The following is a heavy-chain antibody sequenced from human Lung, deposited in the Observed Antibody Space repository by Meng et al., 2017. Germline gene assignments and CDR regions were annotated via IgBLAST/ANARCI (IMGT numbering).Heavy chain of an antibody. CDR2: LIAVFDKT. V-gene: IGHV1-69*13. CDR3: ARGRRNEPLFDY. Sequence: QVQLVQSGAVVKKPGSSLTVACKTSGGSFSNHTFIWVRQAPGQGLEWMGGLIAVFDKTKAAPRFQDRVTFTADESTSTAYMELSSLTFDDAAVYFCARGRRNEPLFDYWGQGTLVTVSS. CDR1: GGSFSNHT. J-gene: IGHJ4*02. D-gene: IGHD1-14*01.